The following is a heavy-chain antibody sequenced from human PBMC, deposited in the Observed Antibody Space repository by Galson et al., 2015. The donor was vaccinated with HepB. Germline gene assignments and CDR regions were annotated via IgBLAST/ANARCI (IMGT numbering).Heavy chain of an antibody. Sequence: SLRLSCAASGFTFNCCGMQWVRQAPGKGLEWVAVVLSDGGTQFYADSVKGRFTISRDNSKNTLYLQMNSLRVEDTAVYYCAKESEKPQYGAYFDFWGQGILVTVSS. CDR2: VLSDGGTQ. V-gene: IGHV3-30*18. D-gene: IGHD4/OR15-4a*01. CDR3: AKESEKPQYGAYFDF. CDR1: GFTFNCCG. J-gene: IGHJ4*02.